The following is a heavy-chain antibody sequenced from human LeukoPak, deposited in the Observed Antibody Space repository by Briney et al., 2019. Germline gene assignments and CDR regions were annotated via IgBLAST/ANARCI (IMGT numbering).Heavy chain of an antibody. V-gene: IGHV4-34*01. Sequence: PSETLSLTCAVYGGSFSGYYWSWIRQPPGKGLEWIGEINHSGSTNYNPSLKSRVTISVGTSKNQFSLKLSSVTAADTAVYYCARVRMVRVFDYWGQGTLVTVSS. CDR3: ARVRMVRVFDY. CDR2: INHSGST. J-gene: IGHJ4*02. D-gene: IGHD3-10*01. CDR1: GGSFSGYY.